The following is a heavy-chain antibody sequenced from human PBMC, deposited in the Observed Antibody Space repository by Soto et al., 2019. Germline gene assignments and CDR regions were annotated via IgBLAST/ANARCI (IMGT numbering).Heavy chain of an antibody. CDR3: TKGATSPFDA. V-gene: IGHV5-10-1*01. D-gene: IGHD3-16*01. J-gene: IGHJ4*02. CDR1: GYSFTSYW. CDR2: IDPSDSYT. Sequence: GESLKISCKGSGYSFTSYWISWVRQMPGKGLEWMGRIDPSDSYTNYSPSFQGHVTISADKSISTAYLQWSSLKASDTAMYYCTKGATSPFDAWGQRTRVTVSS.